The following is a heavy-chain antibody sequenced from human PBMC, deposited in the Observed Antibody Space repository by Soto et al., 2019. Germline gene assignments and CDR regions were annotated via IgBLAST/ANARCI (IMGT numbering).Heavy chain of an antibody. J-gene: IGHJ4*02. CDR2: IWYDGSNK. CDR3: ARDYYDSSGYPSFDY. D-gene: IGHD3-22*01. Sequence: QVQLVESGGGVVQPGRSLRLSCAASGFTFSSYGMHWVRQAPGKGLEWVAVIWYDGSNKYYADSVKGRFTISRDNSQNTLYLQMNSLRAEDTAVYYCARDYYDSSGYPSFDYWGQGTLVTVSS. V-gene: IGHV3-33*01. CDR1: GFTFSSYG.